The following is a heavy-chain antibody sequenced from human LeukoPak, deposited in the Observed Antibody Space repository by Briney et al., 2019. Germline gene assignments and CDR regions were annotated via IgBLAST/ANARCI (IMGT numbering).Heavy chain of an antibody. CDR3: ARDRPPYFSGSYYNI. CDR2: INQGGSEK. D-gene: IGHD3-10*01. J-gene: IGHJ4*02. CDR1: GFIFSNYW. Sequence: QPGGSLRLSCAASGFIFSNYWMNWVRQSPGKGLEWVANINQGGSEKYYVDSVKGRFTISRDSAKNSLYLQMNSLRAEDTAVYYCARDRPPYFSGSYYNIWGQGTLVTVSS. V-gene: IGHV3-7*01.